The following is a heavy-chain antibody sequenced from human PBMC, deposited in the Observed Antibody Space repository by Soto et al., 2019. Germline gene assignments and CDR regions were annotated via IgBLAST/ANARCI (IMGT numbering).Heavy chain of an antibody. CDR3: ARDGDVNTGFGKDY. CDR2: IWHDGGNK. D-gene: IGHD3-16*01. CDR1: GFTFRSYG. V-gene: IGHV3-33*01. J-gene: IGHJ4*02. Sequence: QVQLVESGGGVVQPGRSLRLSCAASGFTFRSYGMHWVRQAPGKGLEWVAFIWHDGGNKFYAESVKGRFTISRDNSKKTLYLQMTSLSAEDTAMYYCARDGDVNTGFGKDYWGQGTLVTVSS.